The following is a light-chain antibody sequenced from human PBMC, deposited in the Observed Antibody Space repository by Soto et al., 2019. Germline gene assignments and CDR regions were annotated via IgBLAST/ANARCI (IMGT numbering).Light chain of an antibody. CDR2: DVS. CDR1: SSDVGGYNY. Sequence: QSSLTKPRSLSGSPGQSVTISCTGTSSDVGGYNYVSWYQQHPGKAPKLMIYDVSKRPSGVPDRFSGSRSGNTASLTISGLQAEDEADYYCCSYAGSYTSYVFGTGTKV. CDR3: CSYAGSYTSYV. V-gene: IGLV2-11*01. J-gene: IGLJ1*01.